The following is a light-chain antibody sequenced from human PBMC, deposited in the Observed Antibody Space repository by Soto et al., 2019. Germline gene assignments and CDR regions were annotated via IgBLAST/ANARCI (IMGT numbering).Light chain of an antibody. CDR2: RNN. CDR3: AAWDESLSGVV. J-gene: IGLJ2*01. CDR1: SSNIGSNY. Sequence: QSVLTQPPSASGTPGQRVTISCSGSSSNIGSNYVYWYQQLPGTAPKLLIYRNNQRPSGVPDRLSGSKSGTSASLAISGLRSEDEADYYCAAWDESLSGVVFGGGTKVTVL. V-gene: IGLV1-47*01.